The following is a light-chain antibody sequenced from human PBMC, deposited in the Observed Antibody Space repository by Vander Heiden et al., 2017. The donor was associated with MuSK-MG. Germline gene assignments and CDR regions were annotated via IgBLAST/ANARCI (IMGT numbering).Light chain of an antibody. J-gene: IGKJ2*01. CDR1: QSVSSY. CDR3: QQRSNWPLYT. CDR2: DAS. Sequence: EIVLTQSPATLSLSPGERATLSCRASQSVSSYLAWYQQKPGQAPRLLIYDASNRATGLPARFSGSGYGTDFTLTISSREPEDFALYSCQQRSNWPLYTFGQGTKLEIK. V-gene: IGKV3-11*01.